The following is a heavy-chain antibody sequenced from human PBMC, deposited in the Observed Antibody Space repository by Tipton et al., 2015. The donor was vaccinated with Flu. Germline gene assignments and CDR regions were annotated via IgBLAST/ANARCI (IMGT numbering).Heavy chain of an antibody. CDR2: IQLDAQKM. V-gene: IGHV3-30*02. D-gene: IGHD5-12*01. CDR1: GFNCRSYG. Sequence: QLVQSGGGVVQPGGSLRLSCGTSGFNCRSYGIHWVRQAPGKGLEWVTFIQLDAQKMYYAASVRGRFSISRDNSKNMVYLQMNSLRPEDAAVYYCAKDLGEWLQIDSWGQGTQVTVST. J-gene: IGHJ4*02. CDR3: AKDLGEWLQIDS.